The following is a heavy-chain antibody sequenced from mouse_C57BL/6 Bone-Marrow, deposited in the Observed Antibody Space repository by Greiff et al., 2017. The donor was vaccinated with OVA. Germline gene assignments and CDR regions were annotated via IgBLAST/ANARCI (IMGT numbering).Heavy chain of an antibody. D-gene: IGHD2-12*01. CDR3: ARGGPYVPYAMDY. V-gene: IGHV5-17*01. CDR2: ISSGSSTI. J-gene: IGHJ4*01. CDR1: GFTFSDYG. Sequence: EVQVVESGGGLVKPGGSLKLSCAASGFTFSDYGMHWVRQAPEKGLEWVAYISSGSSTIYYADTVKGRFTISRDNAKNTLFLQMTSLRSEDTAMYYCARGGPYVPYAMDYWGQGTSVTVSS.